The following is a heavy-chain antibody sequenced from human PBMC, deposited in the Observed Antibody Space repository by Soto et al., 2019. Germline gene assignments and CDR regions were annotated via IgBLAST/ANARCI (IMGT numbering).Heavy chain of an antibody. CDR1: GFSLRYSGLR. CDR3: AREGGYPTYYFDY. Sequence: SGPTLVDPKQPLTLTGAFSGFSLRYSGLRVSWIRQPPGKALEWLARIDWDDEKFYNTYLKTRLTISKDTSKNQVVLTMTNMEPADTATYYCAREGGYPTYYFDYWGQGTLVTVSS. J-gene: IGHJ4*02. CDR2: IDWDDEK. D-gene: IGHD3-22*01. V-gene: IGHV2-70*04.